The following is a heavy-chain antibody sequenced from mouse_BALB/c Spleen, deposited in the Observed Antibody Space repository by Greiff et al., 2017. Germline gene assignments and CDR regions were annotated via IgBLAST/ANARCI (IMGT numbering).Heavy chain of an antibody. CDR3: ARGWLRAWFAD. V-gene: IGHV14-3*02. Sequence: VQLQQSGAELVKPGASVKLSCTASGFNFTDTYMHWVKQRPEQGLEWIGRIDPANGTTKYDPKIQGKATITADTSSNTAYLQLSSLTSEDTAVYYGARGWLRAWFADWGQGTLVTVSA. CDR1: GFNFTDTY. J-gene: IGHJ3*01. CDR2: IDPANGTT. D-gene: IGHD2-2*01.